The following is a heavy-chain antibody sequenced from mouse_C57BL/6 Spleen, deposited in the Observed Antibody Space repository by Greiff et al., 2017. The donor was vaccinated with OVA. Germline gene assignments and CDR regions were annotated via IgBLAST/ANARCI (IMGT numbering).Heavy chain of an antibody. J-gene: IGHJ4*01. Sequence: QVQLQQSGPELVKPGASVQISCQASGYAFSSSWMNWVKQRPGKGLEWIGRIYPGDGDTNYNGKFKGKATLTADKSSSTAYMQLSSLTSEDSAVYFCARRSSDRAMDYWGQGTSVTVSS. CDR2: IYPGDGDT. CDR3: ARRSSDRAMDY. V-gene: IGHV1-82*01. CDR1: GYAFSSSW. D-gene: IGHD1-3*01.